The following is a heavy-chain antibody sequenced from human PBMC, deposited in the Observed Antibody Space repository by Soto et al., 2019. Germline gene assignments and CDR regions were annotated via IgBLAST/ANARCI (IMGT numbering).Heavy chain of an antibody. CDR3: AREGILGLFDAYDL. Sequence: ASVKFSCKASVFTSSGISWVRQAPGQRLEWMGWISTHNGNTIYAQKFQGRVIMTMDTSTTTVYMELRSLRPDDTAVYLCAREGILGLFDAYDLWGQGTMVTV. V-gene: IGHV1-18*04. D-gene: IGHD3-3*01. CDR1: VFTSSG. CDR2: ISTHNGNT. J-gene: IGHJ3*01.